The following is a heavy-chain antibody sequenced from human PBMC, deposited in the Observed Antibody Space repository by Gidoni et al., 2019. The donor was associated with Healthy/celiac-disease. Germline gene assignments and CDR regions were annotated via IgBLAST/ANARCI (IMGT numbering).Heavy chain of an antibody. CDR2: IAYDGSNK. CDR3: ARDRDIAVAGWNFDY. J-gene: IGHJ4*02. D-gene: IGHD6-19*01. CDR1: GVTFCSYA. Sequence: VQLVESGGGVVQPGRSLRISFAVSGVTFCSYAMHWVSQAPGKGLEWVAVIAYDGSNKYYADSVKGRFTISRDNSKNTLYLQMNSLRAEDTAGYYCARDRDIAVAGWNFDYWGQGTLVTVSS. V-gene: IGHV3-30-3*01.